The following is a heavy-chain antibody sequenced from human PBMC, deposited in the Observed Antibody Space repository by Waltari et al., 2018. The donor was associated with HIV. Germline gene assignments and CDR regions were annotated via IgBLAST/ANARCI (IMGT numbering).Heavy chain of an antibody. J-gene: IGHJ2*01. Sequence: QVEAQESGPGLVKPSQTLSLNCSVFGASMNNNNYYWSWLRNHPGKGLDAIGRGPSVGTTSRGPPFEGRDTFSGDTSRDQFFLNRNSVTAGDTAVYSGAEDVLSCSDGSVNYWYLDLWGRGTPVIVSA. D-gene: IGHD1-26*01. CDR2: GPSVGTT. CDR1: GASMNNNNYY. V-gene: IGHV4-31*03. CDR3: AEDVLSCSDGSVNYWYLDL.